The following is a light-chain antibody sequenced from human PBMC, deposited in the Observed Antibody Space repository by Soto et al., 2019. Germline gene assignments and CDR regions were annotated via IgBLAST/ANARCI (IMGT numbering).Light chain of an antibody. Sequence: QSVLTQPASVSGSPGQSITISCTGTSSDVGGYNYVSWYQQHPGKAPKLMIYDVSNRPSGVSNRFSGSKSGNTASLTISGLQAEDEASYYCSSYTSSSTLYVAVTGTKVTVL. J-gene: IGLJ1*01. CDR3: SSYTSSSTLYV. V-gene: IGLV2-14*01. CDR2: DVS. CDR1: SSDVGGYNY.